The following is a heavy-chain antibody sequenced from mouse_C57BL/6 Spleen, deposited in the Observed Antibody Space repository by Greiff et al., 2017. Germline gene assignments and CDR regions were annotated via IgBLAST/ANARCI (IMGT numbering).Heavy chain of an antibody. V-gene: IGHV3-1*01. J-gene: IGHJ2*01. CDR2: ISYSGST. CDR3: ARGTTVYYFDY. D-gene: IGHD1-1*01. Sequence: DVKLQESGPGMVKPSQSLSLTCTVTGYSITSGYDWHWIRHFPGNKLEWMGYISYSGSTNYNPSLKSRISITHDTSKNHFFLKLNSVTTEDTATYYCARGTTVYYFDYWGQGTTLTVSS. CDR1: GYSITSGYD.